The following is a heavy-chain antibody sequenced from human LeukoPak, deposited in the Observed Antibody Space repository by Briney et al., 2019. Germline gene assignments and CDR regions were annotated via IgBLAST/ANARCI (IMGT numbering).Heavy chain of an antibody. CDR3: ARGFYASGSYFHH. CDR2: ISSGGSYI. V-gene: IGHV3-11*06. J-gene: IGHJ1*01. Sequence: GGSLRLSCAASGFTFSDYYMNWIRQAPGKGLEWVSYISSGGSYIEYAGSVKGRFTISRDNAKKSLYLQMNSLRAEDTAVYYCARGFYASGSYFHHWGQGTLVTVSS. D-gene: IGHD3-10*01. CDR1: GFTFSDYY.